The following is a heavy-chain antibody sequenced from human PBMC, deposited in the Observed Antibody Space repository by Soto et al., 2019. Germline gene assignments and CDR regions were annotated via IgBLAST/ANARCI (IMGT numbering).Heavy chain of an antibody. CDR1: GFTFRSSW. D-gene: IGHD6-19*01. CDR2: INSDATTT. J-gene: IGHJ4*02. V-gene: IGHV3-74*01. CDR3: ARGPTGWYGYDY. Sequence: EVQLVESGGGLVQPGGSLRLSCVASGFTFRSSWMHWVRQAPGKGLVWVSRINSDATTTNYAEYAKGRFTIARDNAENTLYLQMHSLTAEDTAVYYCARGPTGWYGYDYWGQGTLLTVSS.